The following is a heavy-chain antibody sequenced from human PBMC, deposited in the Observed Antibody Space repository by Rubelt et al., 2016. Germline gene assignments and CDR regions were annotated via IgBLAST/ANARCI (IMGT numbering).Heavy chain of an antibody. CDR1: A. D-gene: IGHD3-10*01. V-gene: IGHV3-64D*06. CDR2: ISSNGGST. CDR3: VKDGGGVWFGDQNTIFDY. J-gene: IGHJ4*02. Sequence: AMHWVRQAPGKGLEYVSAISSNGGSTYYADSVKGRFTISRDNSKNTLYLQMSSLRAEDTAVYYCVKDGGGVWFGDQNTIFDYWGQGTLVTVSS.